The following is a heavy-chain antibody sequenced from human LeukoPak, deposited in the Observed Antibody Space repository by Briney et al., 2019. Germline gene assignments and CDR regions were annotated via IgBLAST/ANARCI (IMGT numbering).Heavy chain of an antibody. CDR3: ARGFCSDEICQVFTH. Sequence: SETLSLTCNVSGGAVNRYYWSWIRQTPGEGLKWIGYISHNGNIDYAPSLKSRVTMSIDTTKNQFSLKLTSVTAADTALYFCARGFCSDEICQVFTHWGQGILVTVSS. CDR2: ISHNGNI. V-gene: IGHV4-59*02. CDR1: GGAVNRYY. J-gene: IGHJ4*02. D-gene: IGHD3-3*01.